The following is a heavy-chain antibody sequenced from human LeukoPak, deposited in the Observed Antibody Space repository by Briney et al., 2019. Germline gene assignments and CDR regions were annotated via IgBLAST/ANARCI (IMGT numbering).Heavy chain of an antibody. CDR1: GFTFSNYW. V-gene: IGHV3-7*01. J-gene: IGHJ4*02. D-gene: IGHD2-8*01. Sequence: GGSLRLSCAASGFTFSNYWMSWVRQAPGKGLEWVANIKEDGSEKHYVDSVKGRFTISRDNAKNSLYLQMNSLRAEDTALYYCARNWANRYFDYWGQGTLVTVSS. CDR2: IKEDGSEK. CDR3: ARNWANRYFDY.